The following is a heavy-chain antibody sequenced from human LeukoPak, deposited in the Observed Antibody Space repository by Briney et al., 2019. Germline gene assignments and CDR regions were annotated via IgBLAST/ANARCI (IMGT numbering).Heavy chain of an antibody. CDR3: ARDNPLLWFGELSGNFDY. J-gene: IGHJ4*02. Sequence: ASVKVSCKASGYTFTGYYMHWVRQAPGQGLEWMGWINPNSGGTNYAQKFQGRVTMTRDTSISTAYMELSRLRSDDTAVYYCARDNPLLWFGELSGNFDYWGQGTLVTVSS. CDR1: GYTFTGYY. V-gene: IGHV1-2*02. D-gene: IGHD3-10*01. CDR2: INPNSGGT.